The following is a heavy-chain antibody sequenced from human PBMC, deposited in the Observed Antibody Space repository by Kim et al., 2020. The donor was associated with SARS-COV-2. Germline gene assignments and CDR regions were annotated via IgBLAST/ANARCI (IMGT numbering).Heavy chain of an antibody. J-gene: IGHJ4*02. CDR1: GFTFSSYW. D-gene: IGHD6-6*01. Sequence: GGSLRLSCAASGFTFSSYWMHWVRQVPGKGLVWVSRINSDGSTTNYADSVKGRFTISRDNAKNTLYLQMNSLRAEDSAVYYCARVELVARGSLLGYWGQGTLVTVSS. CDR2: INSDGSTT. CDR3: ARVELVARGSLLGY. V-gene: IGHV3-74*01.